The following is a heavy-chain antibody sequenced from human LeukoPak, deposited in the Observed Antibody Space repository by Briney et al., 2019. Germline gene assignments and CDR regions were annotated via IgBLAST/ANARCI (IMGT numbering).Heavy chain of an antibody. Sequence: SGGSPRLSCAASEFTFSGHFHWVRQAPGKGLVWVSLINPDGSATFYADSVKGRFIISKDNAKKTLYLQMNNLRDEDTALYYCARGSSYAFDIWGQGTLVTVSS. CDR1: EFTFSGH. D-gene: IGHD3-10*01. J-gene: IGHJ3*02. CDR3: ARGSSYAFDI. V-gene: IGHV3-74*01. CDR2: INPDGSAT.